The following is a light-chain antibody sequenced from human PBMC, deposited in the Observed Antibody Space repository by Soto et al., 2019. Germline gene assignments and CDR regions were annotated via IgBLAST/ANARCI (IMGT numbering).Light chain of an antibody. J-gene: IGLJ1*01. CDR1: SSDVGDYNY. Sequence: QSALTQPASVSGSPGQSITLSCTGTSSDVGDYNYVSWYQQHPGKAPKLMIYDVSNRPSGVSNRFSGSKSGNTASLTISGLQAEDEADYYCSSYTSSSTFYVFGTGTKVPVL. V-gene: IGLV2-14*01. CDR2: DVS. CDR3: SSYTSSSTFYV.